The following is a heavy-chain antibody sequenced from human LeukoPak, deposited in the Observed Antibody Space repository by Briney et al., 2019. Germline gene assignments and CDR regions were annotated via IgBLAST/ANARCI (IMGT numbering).Heavy chain of an antibody. Sequence: GESLEISCKASGYSFTSYWISWVRQMPGKGLEWMWIIYPGDSDTRYSQSFQGQFTISADKSINTAYLQWSSLKASDTGMYYWARLGGADIVVVPAASPYYFDYWGQGTLVTVSS. CDR1: GYSFTSYW. CDR3: ARLGGADIVVVPAASPYYFDY. V-gene: IGHV5-51*01. CDR2: IYPGDSDT. J-gene: IGHJ4*02. D-gene: IGHD2-2*01.